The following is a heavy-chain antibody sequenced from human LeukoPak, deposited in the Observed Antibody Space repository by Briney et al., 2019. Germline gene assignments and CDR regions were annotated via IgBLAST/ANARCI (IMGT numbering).Heavy chain of an antibody. D-gene: IGHD4-17*01. CDR3: ASARMTTVTEFDY. CDR2: IYYTGST. CDR1: GGSISRNY. V-gene: IGHV4-59*01. J-gene: IGHJ4*02. Sequence: SETLSLTRTVSGGSISRNYWSWIRQPPGKGLEWIGYIYYTGSTNSSPSLKSRVTISLDTSKNRFSLRLSSVTAADTAVYYCASARMTTVTEFDYWGQGTLVTVSS.